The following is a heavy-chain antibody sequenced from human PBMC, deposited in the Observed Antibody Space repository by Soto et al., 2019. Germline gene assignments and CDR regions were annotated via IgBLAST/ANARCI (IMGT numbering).Heavy chain of an antibody. J-gene: IGHJ4*02. CDR3: ARDGMTTGDT. Sequence: QLQLQESGPGQVRPSETLSLTCSVSGVSVTIYTWSWVRQPANKGLEWIGRVFSSVSATYNPSLKSRVSISMDTAENRISLKLDSVTAADAGVYFCARDGMTTGDTWGPGTLVTVSS. D-gene: IGHD2-21*02. CDR2: VFSSVSA. V-gene: IGHV4-4*07. CDR1: GVSVTIYT.